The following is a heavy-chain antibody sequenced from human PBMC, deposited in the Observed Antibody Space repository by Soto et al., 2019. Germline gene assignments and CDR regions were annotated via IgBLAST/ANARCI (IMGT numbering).Heavy chain of an antibody. Sequence: QVQLQESGPGLVKPSQPLSLTCTVSGGSISSGGYYWSWIRQHPGKGLEWIGYIYYSGSTYYNPSLKSRVTISVDTSKNQSALKLSSVTAADTAVYYCARVGRAPTYYYDSSGSNFDYWGQGTLVTVSS. J-gene: IGHJ4*02. CDR3: ARVGRAPTYYYDSSGSNFDY. D-gene: IGHD3-22*01. CDR1: GGSISSGGYY. V-gene: IGHV4-31*03. CDR2: IYYSGST.